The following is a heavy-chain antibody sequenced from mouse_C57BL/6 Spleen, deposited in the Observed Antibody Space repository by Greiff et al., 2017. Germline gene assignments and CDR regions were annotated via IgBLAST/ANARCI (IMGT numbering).Heavy chain of an antibody. CDR3: ARDEYDVAIDY. CDR2: IGPGIGST. D-gene: IGHD2-4*01. J-gene: IGHJ4*01. V-gene: IGHV1-77*01. CDR1: GYTFTDYY. Sequence: QVQLQQSGAELVKPGASVKISCKASGYTFTDYYINWVKQRPGQGLEWIGKIGPGIGSTYYNEKFKGKATLTADKSSSPAYMQLSSLTAEDSAVYVCARDEYDVAIDYWGQGTSVTVSS.